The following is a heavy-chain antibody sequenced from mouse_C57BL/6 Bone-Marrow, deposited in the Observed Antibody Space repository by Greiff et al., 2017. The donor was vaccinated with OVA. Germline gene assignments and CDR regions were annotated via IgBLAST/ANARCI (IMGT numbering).Heavy chain of an antibody. CDR2: IDPEDGDT. Sequence: VQLQQSGAELVRPGASVKLSCTASGFNFTDYYMHWVKQRPEQGLEWIGRIDPEDGDTEYAPKFQGKATLTADTSSNTAYLQLSSLTSEDTAVYYCNYYGSSPFAYWGQGTLVTVSA. CDR3: NYYGSSPFAY. CDR1: GFNFTDYY. J-gene: IGHJ3*01. V-gene: IGHV14-1*01. D-gene: IGHD1-1*01.